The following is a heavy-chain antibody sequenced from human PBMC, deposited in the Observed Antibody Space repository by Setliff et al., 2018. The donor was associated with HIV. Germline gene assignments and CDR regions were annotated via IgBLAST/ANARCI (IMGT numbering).Heavy chain of an antibody. D-gene: IGHD6-19*01. CDR3: ARAVNFDY. V-gene: IGHV4-4*08. CDR1: GGSISSYY. J-gene: IGHJ4*02. CDR2: IYTSGDT. Sequence: SETLSLTCTVSGGSISSYYWSWIRQPPGKGLEWIGYIYTSGDTNYNPSLKSRVTISADMSKNQFSLKLSSVTAADTAVYYCARAVNFDYWGQGTQVTVSS.